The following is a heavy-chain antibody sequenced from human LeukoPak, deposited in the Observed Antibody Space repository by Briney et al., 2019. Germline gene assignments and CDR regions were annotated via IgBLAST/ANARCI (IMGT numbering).Heavy chain of an antibody. D-gene: IGHD3-22*01. Sequence: GGSLRLSCAASGSTVSSNYMSWVRQAPGKGLEWVSIIYVGGTTYYADSVKGRFTISRDNSKNTLYLQMNSLRAEDTAVFYCAGGKRPYDSSGFYWFDYWGQGTLVTVSS. CDR3: AGGKRPYDSSGFYWFDY. J-gene: IGHJ4*02. CDR1: GSTVSSNY. V-gene: IGHV3-66*01. CDR2: IYVGGTT.